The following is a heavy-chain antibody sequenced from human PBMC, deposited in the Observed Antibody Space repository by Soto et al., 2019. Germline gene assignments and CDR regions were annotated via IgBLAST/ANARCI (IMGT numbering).Heavy chain of an antibody. CDR2: ISSSSSYI. CDR1: GFTFSSYS. J-gene: IGHJ6*02. V-gene: IGHV3-21*01. D-gene: IGHD2-15*01. CDR3: ARDPDIVVVVAATPCMDV. Sequence: EVQLVESGGGLVQPGGSLRLSCAASGFTFSSYSMNWVRQAPGKGLEWVSSISSSSSYIYYADSVKGRFTISRDNAKNSLYLQMNSLRAEDTAVYYCARDPDIVVVVAATPCMDVWGQGTTVTVSS.